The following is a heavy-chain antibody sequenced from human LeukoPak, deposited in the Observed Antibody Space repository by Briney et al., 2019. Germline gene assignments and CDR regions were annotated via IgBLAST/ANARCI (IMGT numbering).Heavy chain of an antibody. V-gene: IGHV3-30-3*01. D-gene: IGHD2-21*02. CDR2: ISYDGSNK. CDR1: GFTFSSYA. J-gene: IGHJ4*02. CDR3: ARGVTAIPTYDY. Sequence: GGSLRLSCAASGFTFSSYAMHWVRQAPGKGLEWVAVISYDGSNKYYADSVKGRFTISRDNSKNTLYLQMNSLRAEDTAVYYCARGVTAIPTYDYWGQGTLVTASS.